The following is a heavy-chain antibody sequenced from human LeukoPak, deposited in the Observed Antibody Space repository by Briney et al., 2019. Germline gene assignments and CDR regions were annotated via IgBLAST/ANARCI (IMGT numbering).Heavy chain of an antibody. CDR1: GGSISGYY. V-gene: IGHV4-4*07. D-gene: IGHD3-16*02. Sequence: SETLSPTCTVSGGSISGYYWSWIRQPAGEGLEWIGRLYTSGGTNYNPSLKSRVTMSVDTSKNQFSLKLSSVTAADTAVYYCARDGAFGGVIVTFDYWGQGSLVTVSS. CDR2: LYTSGGT. J-gene: IGHJ4*02. CDR3: ARDGAFGGVIVTFDY.